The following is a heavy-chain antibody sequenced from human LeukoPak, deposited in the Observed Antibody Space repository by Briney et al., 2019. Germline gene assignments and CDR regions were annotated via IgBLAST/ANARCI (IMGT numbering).Heavy chain of an antibody. CDR3: ARRYYGDYSFDY. D-gene: IGHD4-17*01. V-gene: IGHV4-39*01. CDR2: IYYSGST. CDR1: GGSISSGGYY. Sequence: SETLSLTCTVSGGSISSGGYYWSWIRQHPGKGLEWIGCIYYSGSTYYNPSLKSRVTISVDTSKNQFSLKLSSVTAADTAVYYCARRYYGDYSFDYWGQGTLVTVSS. J-gene: IGHJ4*02.